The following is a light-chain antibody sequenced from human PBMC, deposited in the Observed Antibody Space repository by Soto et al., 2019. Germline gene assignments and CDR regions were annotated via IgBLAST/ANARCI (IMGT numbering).Light chain of an antibody. J-gene: IGLJ2*01. CDR3: QSYASSLSGSEV. CDR1: SSNIGAGYD. CDR2: GNS. Sequence: QSVLTQPPSVSGAPGQRVTISCTGSSSNIGAGYDVHWYQQLPGTAPKLLIYGNSNRPSGVPDRFSGSKSGPSASLAITGLQAEDEADYYCQSYASSLSGSEVFGGGTKLTVL. V-gene: IGLV1-40*01.